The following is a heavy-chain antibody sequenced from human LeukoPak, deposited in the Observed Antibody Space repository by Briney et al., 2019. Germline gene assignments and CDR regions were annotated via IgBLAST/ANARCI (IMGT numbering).Heavy chain of an antibody. V-gene: IGHV4-59*01. CDR1: GDFLSEYK. CDR2: IYSTGRT. J-gene: IGHJ4*02. Sequence: SETLSLTCIVSGDFLSEYKWTWIPQSPEKGLEWIGYIYSTGRTKYNPSFQSRVTISIDTSRNQSSLKLTSVTAADSAVYYCARFWSGIDVWAQGTLVTVSP. CDR3: ARFWSGIDV. D-gene: IGHD3-3*01.